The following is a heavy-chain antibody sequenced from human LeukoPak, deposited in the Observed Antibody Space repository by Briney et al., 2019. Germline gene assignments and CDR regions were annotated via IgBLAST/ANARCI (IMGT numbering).Heavy chain of an antibody. CDR1: GGTFSSYA. V-gene: IGHV1-69*04. J-gene: IGHJ5*02. CDR2: IIPIFGIA. CDR3: ARVGYCSGGSCYSDWFDP. Sequence: SVKVSCKASGGTFSSYAISWVRQAPGQGLEWMGRIIPIFGIANYAQKFQGRVTITPDKSTSTAYMELSSLRSEDTAVYYCARVGYCSGGSCYSDWFDPWGQGTLVTVSS. D-gene: IGHD2-15*01.